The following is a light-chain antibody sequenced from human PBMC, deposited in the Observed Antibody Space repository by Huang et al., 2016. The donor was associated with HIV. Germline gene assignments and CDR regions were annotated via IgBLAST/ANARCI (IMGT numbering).Light chain of an antibody. CDR2: AAS. J-gene: IGKJ1*01. Sequence: DIQMTQSPSSLSASVGDRVTITCRASQSISNYLSWYRQKPGKAPKLLIYAASSLQSGVPSRFSGSGSGTDFTLTISSLQPEDFATYYCQQSYSAPRTFGQGTKVEIK. V-gene: IGKV1-39*01. CDR3: QQSYSAPRT. CDR1: QSISNY.